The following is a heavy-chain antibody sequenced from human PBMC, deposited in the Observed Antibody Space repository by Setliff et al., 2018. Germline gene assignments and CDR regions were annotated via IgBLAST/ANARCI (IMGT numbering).Heavy chain of an antibody. V-gene: IGHV7-4-1*02. Sequence: ASVKVSCKASGYTFTTYTMNWVRQAPGQGLEWLGWINTNTGNPTYAQGFTGRFVFSLDTSVSTAYLQINSLEAEDTAVYYCARGSGTYASSSRVFHYWGQGTLVTVSS. J-gene: IGHJ4*02. CDR1: GYTFTTYT. CDR3: ARGSGTYASSSRVFHY. CDR2: INTNTGNP. D-gene: IGHD6-6*01.